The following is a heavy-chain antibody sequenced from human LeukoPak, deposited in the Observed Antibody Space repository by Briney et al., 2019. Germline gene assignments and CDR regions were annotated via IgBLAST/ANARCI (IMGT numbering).Heavy chain of an antibody. J-gene: IGHJ3*01. CDR2: MRQDGNDK. D-gene: IGHD3-10*01. CDR1: GFTFGNSW. V-gene: IGHV3-7*01. CDR3: AREGNAFDV. Sequence: GGSLRLSCAASGFTFGNSWMTWVRQAPGKGLEWVTNMRQDGNDKYYVDFVKGRFTISRDNAKNSLYLQMNNLRAEDTAVYYCAREGNAFDVWGQGTMVTASS.